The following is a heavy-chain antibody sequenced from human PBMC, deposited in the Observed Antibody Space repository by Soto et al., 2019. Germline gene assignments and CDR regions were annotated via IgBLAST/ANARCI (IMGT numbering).Heavy chain of an antibody. J-gene: IGHJ4*02. CDR2: IDWDDEK. CDR3: ARVRDYDSNSVHDY. CDR1: GFSLSTTGVR. V-gene: IGHV2-70*04. D-gene: IGHD3-22*01. Sequence: XGPTLVNPTQTLTLTCTFSGFSLSTTGVRVSWIRQPPGKALEWLARIDWDDEKFYNTSLKTRLTISKDTSKNQVDLIMTNMDPVDTATYYCARVRDYDSNSVHDYWGLGKLVTVSS.